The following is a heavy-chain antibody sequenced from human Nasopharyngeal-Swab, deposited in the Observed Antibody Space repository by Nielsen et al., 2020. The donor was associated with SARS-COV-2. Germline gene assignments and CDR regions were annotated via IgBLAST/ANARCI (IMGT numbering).Heavy chain of an antibody. Sequence: GESLKISCKGSGYSFTSYWIGWVRQMPGKGLEWMGIYPGDSDTRYSPSFQGQVTISADKSISTVYLQWSSLKASDTAMYYCAKTYYYGSGRTIWFDPWGQGTFVTVSS. CDR1: GYSFTSYW. D-gene: IGHD3-10*01. CDR2: YPGDSDT. CDR3: AKTYYYGSGRTIWFDP. J-gene: IGHJ5*02. V-gene: IGHV5-51*01.